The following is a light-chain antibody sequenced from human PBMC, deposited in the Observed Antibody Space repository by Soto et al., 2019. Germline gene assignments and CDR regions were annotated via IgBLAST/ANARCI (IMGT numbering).Light chain of an antibody. CDR2: GAS. CDR3: QQYGSSPLT. V-gene: IGKV3-20*01. J-gene: IGKJ1*01. Sequence: DIVLTQSPGTLSLSPGERATLSCRASQSVSSSYLAWCQQKPGQAPRLLIYGASSRATGIPDRFSGSGSGTDFTLTISRLEPEDFAVYYCQQYGSSPLTFGQGTKVDIK. CDR1: QSVSSSY.